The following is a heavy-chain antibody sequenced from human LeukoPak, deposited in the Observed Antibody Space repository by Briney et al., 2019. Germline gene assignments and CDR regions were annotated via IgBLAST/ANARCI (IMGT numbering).Heavy chain of an antibody. CDR3: ARAVGPFDY. CDR2: IWPDGSYI. Sequence: GGSLTRSCAASGLIFSTYGIHWVRHAPGRGLEWVATIWPDGSYIYYADSVKGRFTISRDNSKNTVYLQMNTLRDEDTAVYYCARAVGPFDYWGQGTLVTVSS. V-gene: IGHV3-33*01. CDR1: GLIFSTYG. J-gene: IGHJ4*02. D-gene: IGHD3-16*01.